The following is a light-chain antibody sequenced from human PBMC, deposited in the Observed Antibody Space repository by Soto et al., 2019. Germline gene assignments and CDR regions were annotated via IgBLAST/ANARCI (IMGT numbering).Light chain of an antibody. CDR3: MPFT. Sequence: DIVMTQSPLSLPVTPGEPASISCRSSQSLLHSNGYNYLDWYLQKPGQSPQLLIYLGSNRASGVPDRFSGSGSGTDFTLKISRVEAEDVGVYYCMPFTFGPGTKVDIK. V-gene: IGKV2-28*01. CDR2: LGS. CDR1: QSLLHSNGYNY. J-gene: IGKJ3*01.